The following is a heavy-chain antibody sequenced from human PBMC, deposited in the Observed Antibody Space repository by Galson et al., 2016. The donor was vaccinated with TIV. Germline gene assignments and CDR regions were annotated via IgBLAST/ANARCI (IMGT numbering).Heavy chain of an antibody. CDR3: ARYSNDEGDAYGFAY. D-gene: IGHD1-1*01. CDR1: GGSLSGYY. J-gene: IGHJ4*02. CDR2: INHRGVT. Sequence: ETLSLTCAVYGGSLSGYYWSWIRQSPGKGLEWIGEINHRGVTNYNPSLKSRVAISVDTSKNQFSLKVRSVTAADTAVYYCARYSNDEGDAYGFAYWGQGTLVTVSS. V-gene: IGHV4-34*01.